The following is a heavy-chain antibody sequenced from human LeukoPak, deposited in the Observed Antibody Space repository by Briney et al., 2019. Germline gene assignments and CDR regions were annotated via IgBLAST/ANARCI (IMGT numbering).Heavy chain of an antibody. J-gene: IGHJ4*02. CDR2: IRYDGNNQ. Sequence: GGSLRLSCATSGFTFNYYGIHWVRQAPGKGLEWVAFIRYDGNNQYYADSMKGRFTISRDNSKNMVFLQMNSLRAEDTAVYYCAKDHYDFWSGYPKLFDYWGQGTLVTVSS. V-gene: IGHV3-30*02. CDR3: AKDHYDFWSGYPKLFDY. D-gene: IGHD3-3*01. CDR1: GFTFNYYG.